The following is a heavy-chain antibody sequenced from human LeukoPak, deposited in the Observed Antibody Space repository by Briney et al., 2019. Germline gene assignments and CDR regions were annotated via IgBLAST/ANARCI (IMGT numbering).Heavy chain of an antibody. Sequence: GRSLRLSCAASGFTFSSYAMHWVRQAPGKGLEWVAVISYDGSNKYYADSVKGRFTISRDNSKNTLYLQMNSLRAEDTAVYYCARHSGEVSWGQGTLVTVSS. D-gene: IGHD1-26*01. V-gene: IGHV3-30*01. CDR3: ARHSGEVS. J-gene: IGHJ5*02. CDR1: GFTFSSYA. CDR2: ISYDGSNK.